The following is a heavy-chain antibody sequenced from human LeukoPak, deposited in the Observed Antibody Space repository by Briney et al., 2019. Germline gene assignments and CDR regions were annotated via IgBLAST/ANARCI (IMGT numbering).Heavy chain of an antibody. J-gene: IGHJ4*02. Sequence: GGSLRLSCAASGFTFDDYAMHWVRQAPGKGLEWVSGISWNSGSIGYADSVKGRFTISRDNAKNSLYLQMNSLRAEDTALYYCAKSTEFDWGGWYFGYWGQGTLVTVSS. D-gene: IGHD3-9*01. CDR1: GFTFDDYA. CDR3: AKSTEFDWGGWYFGY. V-gene: IGHV3-9*01. CDR2: ISWNSGSI.